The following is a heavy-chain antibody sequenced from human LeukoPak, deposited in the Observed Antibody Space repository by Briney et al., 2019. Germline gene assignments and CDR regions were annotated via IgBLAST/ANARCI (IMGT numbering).Heavy chain of an antibody. CDR2: IHYNGNT. J-gene: IGHJ5*02. CDR1: GGSISSGGYY. CDR3: TRDAMGGANWFDP. D-gene: IGHD5-18*01. Sequence: SETLSLTCTVSGGSISSGGYYWSWIRQHPGKGLEWIGYIHYNGNTYYNPSLKSRVTISVETSKNHFSLKLSSVTAADTAVFYCTRDAMGGANWFDPWGQGTLVTVSS. V-gene: IGHV4-31*03.